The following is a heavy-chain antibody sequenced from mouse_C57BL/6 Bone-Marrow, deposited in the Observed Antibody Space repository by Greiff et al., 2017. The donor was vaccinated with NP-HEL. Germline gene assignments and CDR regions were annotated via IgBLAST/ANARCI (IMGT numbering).Heavy chain of an antibody. D-gene: IGHD2-3*01. J-gene: IGHJ1*03. Sequence: EVQLQQSGPELVKPGASVKISCKASGYTFTDYYMNWVKQSHGKSLEWIGDINPNNGGTSYNQKFKGKATLTVDKSSSPAYMELRSLTSEDSAVYYCARDGYCYSWYFDVWGTGTTVTVSS. V-gene: IGHV1-26*01. CDR2: INPNNGGT. CDR1: GYTFTDYY. CDR3: ARDGYCYSWYFDV.